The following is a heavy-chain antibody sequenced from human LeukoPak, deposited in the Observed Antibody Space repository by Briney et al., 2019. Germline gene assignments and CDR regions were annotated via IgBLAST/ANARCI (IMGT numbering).Heavy chain of an antibody. CDR1: GFTFSTYD. Sequence: GGSLRLSCAASGFTFSTYDMSWVRQAPGKGLEWVSSISRSGASTYYADSVKGRFTISRDNSKNTLYLQMNSLRAEDTAVYYCAKGEYYYDNSGYYYGYAFDIWGQGTMVTVSS. D-gene: IGHD3-22*01. V-gene: IGHV3-23*01. CDR2: ISRSGAST. J-gene: IGHJ3*02. CDR3: AKGEYYYDNSGYYYGYAFDI.